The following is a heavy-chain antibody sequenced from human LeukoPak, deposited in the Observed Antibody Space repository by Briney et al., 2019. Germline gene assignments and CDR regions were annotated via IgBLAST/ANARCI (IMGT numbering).Heavy chain of an antibody. J-gene: IGHJ4*02. CDR3: ARLGAYCGGDCYPDFDY. V-gene: IGHV5-51*01. D-gene: IGHD2-21*02. CDR1: GYSFTSYW. Sequence: GESLKISCKGSGYSFTSYWIGWVRQMPGKGLEWMGIIYPGDSDTRYSPSSQGQVTISADKSISTAYLQWSSLKASDTAMYYCARLGAYCGGDCYPDFDYWGQGTLVTVSS. CDR2: IYPGDSDT.